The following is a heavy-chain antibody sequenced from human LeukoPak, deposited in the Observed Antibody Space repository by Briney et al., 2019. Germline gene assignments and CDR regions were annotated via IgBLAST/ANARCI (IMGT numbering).Heavy chain of an antibody. CDR3: ARAYQRLGYLSLPDY. J-gene: IGHJ4*02. V-gene: IGHV7-4-1*02. Sequence: ASVKVSCKASGYTFTNYAMNWVRQAPGQGLEWMGWIHPSTGNPTYAQGFTGRFVFSLDPSVSTTYLQISSLKAEDTAVYYCARAYQRLGYLSLPDYWGQGTLVTVSS. D-gene: IGHD3-16*02. CDR1: GYTFTNYA. CDR2: IHPSTGNP.